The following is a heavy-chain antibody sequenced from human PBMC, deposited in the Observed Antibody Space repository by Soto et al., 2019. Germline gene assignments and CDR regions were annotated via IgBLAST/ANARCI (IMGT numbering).Heavy chain of an antibody. V-gene: IGHV4-4*02. Sequence: QVQLQESGPGLVKPSGTLSLTCAVSGGSISSSNWWSWVRQPPGKGLEWIGEIYHSGSTNYNPSHKGRFTISVDKPKTHFPLRRSSVPAADTAVYYCGSPAPPNNWSAPGGREPRVPVS. J-gene: IGHJ5*02. CDR1: GGSISSSNW. CDR2: IYHSGST. CDR3: GSPAPPNNWSAP.